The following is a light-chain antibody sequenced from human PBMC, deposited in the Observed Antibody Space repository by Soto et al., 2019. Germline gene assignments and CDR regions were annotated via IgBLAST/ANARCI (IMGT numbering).Light chain of an antibody. V-gene: IGKV1-39*01. CDR3: QQRYSTPIT. CDR2: AAS. CDR1: QSISSY. Sequence: IQMTQSASSLSASVGDRVTITCRASQSISSYLNWYQQKPGKAPKLLIYAASSLQSGVPARFSVSGSGTDVTITISCLQPEDVVTYDCQQRYSTPITFGQGTRLEIK. J-gene: IGKJ5*01.